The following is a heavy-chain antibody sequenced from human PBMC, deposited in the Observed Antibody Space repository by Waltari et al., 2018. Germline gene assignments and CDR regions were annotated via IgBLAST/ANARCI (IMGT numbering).Heavy chain of an antibody. CDR1: GDSVTSANW. J-gene: IGHJ4*02. V-gene: IGHV4-4*02. D-gene: IGHD2-15*01. Sequence: QLQESGPGLVKPSGTLSLSCAVSGDSVTSANWWSWVRQSPQRGLEWIGQVLSTGKTNYSPAFASRVTISLDASKNQFSLKVTSATAADTAVYYCARDRGRGLYLDVWGPGTLVTVSP. CDR3: ARDRGRGLYLDV. CDR2: VLSTGKT.